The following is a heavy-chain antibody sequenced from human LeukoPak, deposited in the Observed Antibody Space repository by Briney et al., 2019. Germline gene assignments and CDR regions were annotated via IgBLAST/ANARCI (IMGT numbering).Heavy chain of an antibody. CDR2: INTNTGNP. CDR1: GYTFTSYA. Sequence: ASVKVSCKASGYTFTSYAMNWVRQAPGQGLEWMGWINTNTGNPTYAQGLTGRFVFSLDTSVSTAYLQISSLKAEDTAVYYCARDGVNCGGDCYLRRGWFDPWGQGTLVTVSS. V-gene: IGHV7-4-1*02. D-gene: IGHD2-21*02. J-gene: IGHJ5*02. CDR3: ARDGVNCGGDCYLRRGWFDP.